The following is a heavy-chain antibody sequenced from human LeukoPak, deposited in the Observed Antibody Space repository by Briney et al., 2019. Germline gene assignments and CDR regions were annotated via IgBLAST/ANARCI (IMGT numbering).Heavy chain of an antibody. J-gene: IGHJ4*02. CDR2: SGVSGGST. D-gene: IGHD3-22*01. CDR3: AKEHFDTSGYYSRFDN. CDR1: GFTFNRHA. Sequence: GGSLRLSCAASGFTFNRHAMSWVRQAPGKGLEWVSSSGVSGGSTHYADSVKGRFTISRDNSQNTLYLHMNSLRVDDTAVYYCAKEHFDTSGYYSRFDNWGQGILVTVSS. V-gene: IGHV3-23*01.